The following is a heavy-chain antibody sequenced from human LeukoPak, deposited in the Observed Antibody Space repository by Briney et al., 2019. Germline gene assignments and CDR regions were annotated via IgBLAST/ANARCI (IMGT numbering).Heavy chain of an antibody. CDR1: GGSISSGGHY. V-gene: IGHV4-31*02. CDR3: ARDDTGADYYFGSDV. D-gene: IGHD1-1*01. CDR2: IHYSGRN. Sequence: PSETLSLTCTVTGGSISSGGHYRSWIRHHPGKGLVWIGCIHYSGRNYYNPSLRSRVTIAVDTSKNQFSLKLSSVTDADTAVYFCARDDTGADYYFGSDVWGQGTTVTVSS. J-gene: IGHJ6*02.